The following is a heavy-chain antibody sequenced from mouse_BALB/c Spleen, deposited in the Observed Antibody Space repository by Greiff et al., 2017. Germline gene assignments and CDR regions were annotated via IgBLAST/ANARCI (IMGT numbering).Heavy chain of an antibody. Sequence: EVQLVESGGDLVKPGGSLKLSCEASGFTFSSYGMSWVRQTPDKRLEWVATISSGGSYTYYPDSVKGRFTISRDNAKNTLYLQMSSLKSEDTAMYYCARDYYGSRSFDYWGQGTTLTVSS. CDR3: ARDYYGSRSFDY. CDR2: ISSGGSYT. D-gene: IGHD1-1*01. J-gene: IGHJ2*01. V-gene: IGHV5-6*01. CDR1: GFTFSSYG.